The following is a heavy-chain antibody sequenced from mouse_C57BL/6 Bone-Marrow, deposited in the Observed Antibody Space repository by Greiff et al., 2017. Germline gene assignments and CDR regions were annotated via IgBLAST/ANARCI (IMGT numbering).Heavy chain of an antibody. Sequence: QVQLQQPGAELVRPGSSVKLSCKASGYTFTSYWMHWVKQRPIQGLEWIGNIDPSDSETHYNQKFKDKATLTVDKSSSTAYMQLSSLTSEDSAVYYCATYHSNQGARDYWGQGTSVTVSA. D-gene: IGHD2-5*01. V-gene: IGHV1-52*01. CDR1: GYTFTSYW. CDR2: IDPSDSET. J-gene: IGHJ4*01. CDR3: ATYHSNQGARDY.